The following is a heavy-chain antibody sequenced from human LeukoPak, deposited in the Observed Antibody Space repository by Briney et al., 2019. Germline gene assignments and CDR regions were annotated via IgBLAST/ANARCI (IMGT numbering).Heavy chain of an antibody. CDR3: ARVAEWLDALDY. CDR2: ISYDGSNK. D-gene: IGHD6-19*01. V-gene: IGHV3-30*04. J-gene: IGHJ4*02. Sequence: PGRSLRRSCAASGFTFSSYAMHWVRQAPGKGLEWVAVISYDGSNKYYADSVKGRFTISRDNSKNTLYLQMNSLRAEDTAVYYCARVAEWLDALDYWGQGTLVTVSS. CDR1: GFTFSSYA.